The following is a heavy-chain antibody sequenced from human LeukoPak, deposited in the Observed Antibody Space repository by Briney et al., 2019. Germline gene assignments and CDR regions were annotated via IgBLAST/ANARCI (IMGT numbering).Heavy chain of an antibody. D-gene: IGHD2-15*01. V-gene: IGHV1-46*01. Sequence: ASVKVSCKASGYTFTSYYMHWVRQAPGQGLEWMGIINPSGGSTSYAQKFQGRVTMTRDTSTSTVYMELSSLRSEDTAVYYCARDLTEAADIVVPYHPDDAFDIWGQGTMVTVSS. CDR1: GYTFTSYY. CDR3: ARDLTEAADIVVPYHPDDAFDI. CDR2: INPSGGST. J-gene: IGHJ3*02.